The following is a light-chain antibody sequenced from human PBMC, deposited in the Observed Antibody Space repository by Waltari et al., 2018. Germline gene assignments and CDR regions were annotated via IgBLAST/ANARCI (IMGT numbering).Light chain of an antibody. V-gene: IGLV2-23*02. CDR2: DVT. CDR3: CSYAGSSILI. Sequence: QSALTQPASVSGSLGQSIPISCTGTSRDVGGYNYVSWYQQYPGKAPKFLIYDVTKRPSGVSNRFSGSKSGNTASLTISGLQAEDEADYYCCSYAGSSILIFGGGTKVTVL. CDR1: SRDVGGYNY. J-gene: IGLJ2*01.